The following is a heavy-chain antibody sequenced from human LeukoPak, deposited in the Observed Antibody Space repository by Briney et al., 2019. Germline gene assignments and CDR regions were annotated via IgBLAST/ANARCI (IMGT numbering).Heavy chain of an antibody. J-gene: IGHJ4*02. CDR3: AKDKKFWSGYYYDY. CDR2: IGGDGVST. D-gene: IGHD3-3*01. CDR1: GFTFDDYA. V-gene: IGHV3-43*02. Sequence: PGVSLRLSCAASGFTFDDYAMPWVRQVPGKGLEWVSLIGGDGVSTYYAYSVKGRFTISRDNSKNSLYPQMNSLRTEDTAFYYCAKDKKFWSGYYYDYWGQGTLVTVYS.